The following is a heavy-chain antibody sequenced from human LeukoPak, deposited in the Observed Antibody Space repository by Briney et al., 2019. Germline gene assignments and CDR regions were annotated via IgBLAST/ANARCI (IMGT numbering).Heavy chain of an antibody. CDR3: ARGPHSSGWYYFDY. D-gene: IGHD6-19*01. J-gene: IGHJ4*02. CDR2: ISYDGSNK. CDR1: GFTFSSYA. V-gene: IGHV3-30-3*01. Sequence: PARSLRLSCAASGFTFSSYAMHWVRQAPGKGLEWVAVISYDGSNKYYADSMKGRFTISRDNSKNTLYLQMNSLRAEDTAVYYCARGPHSSGWYYFDYWGQGTLVTVSS.